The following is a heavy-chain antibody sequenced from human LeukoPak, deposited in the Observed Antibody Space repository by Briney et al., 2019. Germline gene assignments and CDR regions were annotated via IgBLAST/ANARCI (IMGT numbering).Heavy chain of an antibody. CDR2: ISSSGSTI. V-gene: IGHV3-48*03. D-gene: IGHD3-10*01. CDR1: GFTFSSYE. J-gene: IGHJ6*02. CDR3: ARRGAYGSGSYPHYYYGMDV. Sequence: GGSLRLSCAASGFTFSSYEMNWVRQAPGKGLEWVSYISSSGSTIYYADSVKGRFTISRDNAKNSLYLQMNSLRAEDTAVYYCARRGAYGSGSYPHYYYGMDVWGQGTTVTVPS.